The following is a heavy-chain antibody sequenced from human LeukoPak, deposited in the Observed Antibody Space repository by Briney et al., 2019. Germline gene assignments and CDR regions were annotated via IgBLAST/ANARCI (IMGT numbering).Heavy chain of an antibody. J-gene: IGHJ4*02. CDR2: IQYDGSNK. CDR1: GFTFSSYG. D-gene: IGHD6-13*01. CDR3: AKDGIAAWTFDY. V-gene: IGHV3-30*02. Sequence: GGSLRLSCAASGFTFSSYGMHWVRQAPGKGLEWVASIQYDGSNKYYADSVKGRFTISRDNSKNTLYLQMNSLRAEDTAVYYCAKDGIAAWTFDYWGQGTLVTVSS.